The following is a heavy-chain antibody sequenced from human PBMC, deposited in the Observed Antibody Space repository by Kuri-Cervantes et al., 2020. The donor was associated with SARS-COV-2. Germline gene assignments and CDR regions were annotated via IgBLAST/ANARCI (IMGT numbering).Heavy chain of an antibody. CDR2: ISSSGSTI. D-gene: IGHD3-3*01. V-gene: IGHV3-11*01. CDR3: TTDLKPWRADY. CDR1: GFTFSDYY. Sequence: GGSLRLSCAASGFTFSDYYMSWIRQAPGKGLEWVSYISSSGSTIYYADSVKGRFTISRDNAKNSLYLQMNSLKTEDTAVYYCTTDLKPWRADYWGQGTLVTVSS. J-gene: IGHJ4*02.